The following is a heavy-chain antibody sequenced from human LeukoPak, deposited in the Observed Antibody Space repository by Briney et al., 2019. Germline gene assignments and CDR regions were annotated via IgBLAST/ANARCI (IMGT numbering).Heavy chain of an antibody. CDR3: ARPSSGYYRVDY. V-gene: IGHV4-38-2*01. CDR2: IYHSGST. D-gene: IGHD3-22*01. Sequence: SETLSLTCAVSGYSISSGYYWVWIRQPPGKGLEWIGSIYHSGSTYYNPSLKSRVTISVDTSKNQFSLKLSSVTAADTAVYYCARPSSGYYRVDYWGQGTLVTVSS. J-gene: IGHJ4*02. CDR1: GYSISSGYY.